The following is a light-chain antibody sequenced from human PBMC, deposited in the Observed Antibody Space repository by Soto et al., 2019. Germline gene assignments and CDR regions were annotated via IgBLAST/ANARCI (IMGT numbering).Light chain of an antibody. V-gene: IGKV3-15*01. Sequence: EVVMTQSPATLSVSPGERATLTCRASQSVSNNLAWFQQKPGQAPRLHIYGASTRPTGIPARFSGSGSGTEFTLTISSLQSVDFAVYYCQQSNNWPFTFGPGTKVDIK. J-gene: IGKJ3*01. CDR2: GAS. CDR1: QSVSNN. CDR3: QQSNNWPFT.